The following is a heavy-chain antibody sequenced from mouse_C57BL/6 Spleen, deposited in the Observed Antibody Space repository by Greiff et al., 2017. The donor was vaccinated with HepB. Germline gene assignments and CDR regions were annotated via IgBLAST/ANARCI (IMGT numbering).Heavy chain of an antibody. Sequence: QVQLQQPGAELVRPGSSVKLSCKASGYTFTSYWMHWVKQRPIQGLEWIGNIDPSDSETHYNQKFKDKATLTVDKSSSTAYMQLSSLTSEDSAVYYCARRGSPPYYAMDYWGQGTSVTVSS. J-gene: IGHJ4*01. CDR3: ARRGSPPYYAMDY. CDR2: IDPSDSET. V-gene: IGHV1-52*01. CDR1: GYTFTSYW.